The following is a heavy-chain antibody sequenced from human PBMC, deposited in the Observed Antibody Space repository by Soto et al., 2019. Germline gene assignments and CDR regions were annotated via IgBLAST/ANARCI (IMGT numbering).Heavy chain of an antibody. Sequence: AASRRLCCGGSGATLGTCWLLWVRQAPGEGLVWISRIRTDGSRGSYADFVKGRFTISSDNAQKTVYLEMKSLRAEDTALYYCATDPHGNSGSPNLSFDICG. CDR2: IRTDGSRG. D-gene: IGHD3-10*01. CDR1: GATLGTCW. V-gene: IGHV3-74*01. J-gene: IGHJ3*02. CDR3: ATDPHGNSGSPNLSFDI.